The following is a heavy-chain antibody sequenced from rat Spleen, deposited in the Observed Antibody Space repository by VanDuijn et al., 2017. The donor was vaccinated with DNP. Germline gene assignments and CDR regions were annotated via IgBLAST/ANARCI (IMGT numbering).Heavy chain of an antibody. D-gene: IGHD1-12*03. CDR3: ARGNDDYFPNWYFDF. J-gene: IGHJ1*01. CDR2: INHSGYT. CDR1: GYSITNNY. V-gene: IGHV3-1*01. Sequence: EVQLQESGPGLVKPSQSLSLTCSVTGYSITNNYWGWIRKFPGNKMEWIGYINHSGYTGYNPSLKSRISITRDTSKNQFFLQLRSVTTEDTATYYCARGNDDYFPNWYFDFWGPGTMVTVSS.